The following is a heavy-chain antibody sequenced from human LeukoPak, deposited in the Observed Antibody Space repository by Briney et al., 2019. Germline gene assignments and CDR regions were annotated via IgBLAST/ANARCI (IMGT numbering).Heavy chain of an antibody. CDR3: AKADYRDYYDSSGYPTDNWFDP. CDR2: ISGSGGST. Sequence: GGSLRLSCAASGFTFSSYAMSWVRQAPGKGLEWVSAISGSGGSTYYADSVKGRFTISRDNSKNTLYLQMNSLRAEDTAVYYCAKADYRDYYDSSGYPTDNWFDPWGQGTLVTVSS. CDR1: GFTFSSYA. V-gene: IGHV3-23*01. D-gene: IGHD3-22*01. J-gene: IGHJ5*02.